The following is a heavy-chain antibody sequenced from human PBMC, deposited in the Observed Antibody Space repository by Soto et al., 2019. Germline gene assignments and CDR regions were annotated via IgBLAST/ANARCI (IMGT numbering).Heavy chain of an antibody. CDR3: ASYGGNSGIDY. CDR2: ISYDGSNK. J-gene: IGHJ4*02. V-gene: IGHV3-30-3*01. Sequence: GGSLRLSCAASGFTFSSYAMHWVRQAPGKGLEWEAVISYDGSNKYYADSVKGRFTISRDNSKNTLYLQMNSLRAEDTAVYYCASYGGNSGIDYWGQGTLVTVSS. D-gene: IGHD4-17*01. CDR1: GFTFSSYA.